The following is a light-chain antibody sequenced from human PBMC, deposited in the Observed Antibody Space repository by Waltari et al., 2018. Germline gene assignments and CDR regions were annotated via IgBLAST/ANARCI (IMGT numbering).Light chain of an antibody. J-gene: IGKJ2*03. CDR3: QQYNNWPPVS. CDR1: ESISTN. Sequence: EIVMTQSPATLSVSPGERATVLSRASESISTNVAWYQQKPGQAPRLLIYCAFTRGPSVPLRFSAGGSGTEFTLSITGLQSEDFAIYFCQQYNNWPPVSFGQGTKVEIK. CDR2: CAF. V-gene: IGKV3-15*01.